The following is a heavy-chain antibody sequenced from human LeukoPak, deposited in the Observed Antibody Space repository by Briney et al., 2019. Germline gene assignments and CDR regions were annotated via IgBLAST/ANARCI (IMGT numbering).Heavy chain of an antibody. V-gene: IGHV4-39*01. CDR2: IYYSGTT. CDR1: GGSISSSSSY. CDR3: ARPGGYCSGGSCSDAFDI. Sequence: PSETLSLTCTVSGGSISSSSSYWGWIRQPPGKGLEWIGSIYYSGTTYYNPSLKSRVPISVDTSKNQFSLKLSSVTAADTAVYYCARPGGYCSGGSCSDAFDIWGQGTMVTVSS. D-gene: IGHD2-15*01. J-gene: IGHJ3*02.